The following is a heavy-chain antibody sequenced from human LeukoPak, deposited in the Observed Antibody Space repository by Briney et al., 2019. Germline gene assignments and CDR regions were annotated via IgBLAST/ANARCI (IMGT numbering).Heavy chain of an antibody. Sequence: GGSLRLSCVASGVRFADYGMTWVRQAPGEGLEWVAGIDGRGDTTGYADSVKGRFTISRDNAKSSLYLQMDSLRAGDTAIYYCARGHRGAYYGCDSWGQGTPVTVSS. CDR2: IDGRGDTT. D-gene: IGHD1-26*01. CDR1: GVRFADYG. CDR3: ARGHRGAYYGCDS. J-gene: IGHJ4*02. V-gene: IGHV3-20*04.